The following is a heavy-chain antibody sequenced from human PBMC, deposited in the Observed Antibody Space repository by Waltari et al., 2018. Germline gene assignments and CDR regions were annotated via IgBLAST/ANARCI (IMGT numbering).Heavy chain of an antibody. CDR3: ARWPTLTTVTPGYFDL. V-gene: IGHV1-69*01. J-gene: IGHJ2*01. CDR2: IIPIFGTA. Sequence: QVQLVQSGAEVKKPGSSVKVSCKASGGTFSSYAISWVRQAPGQGLEWMGGIIPIFGTANYAQKFQGRVTITADESTSTAYMELSSLRSEETAVYYCARWPTLTTVTPGYFDLWGRGTLVTVSS. D-gene: IGHD4-17*01. CDR1: GGTFSSYA.